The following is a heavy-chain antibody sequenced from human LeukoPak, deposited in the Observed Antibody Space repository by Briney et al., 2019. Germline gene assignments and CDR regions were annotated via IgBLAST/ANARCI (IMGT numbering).Heavy chain of an antibody. V-gene: IGHV1-18*04. J-gene: IGHJ4*02. CDR1: GYSFTSYW. Sequence: GESLKISCKGSGYSFTSYWIGWVRQAPGQGLEWMGWISAYNGNTNYAQKLQGRVTMTTDTSTSTAYMELRSLRSDDTAVYYCARALESIAARPEAYWGQGTLVTVSS. CDR3: ARALESIAARPEAY. D-gene: IGHD6-6*01. CDR2: ISAYNGNT.